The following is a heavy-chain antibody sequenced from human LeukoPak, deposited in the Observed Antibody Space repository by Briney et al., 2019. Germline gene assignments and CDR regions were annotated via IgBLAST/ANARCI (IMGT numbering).Heavy chain of an antibody. Sequence: SETLSLTCTVSGGSISPYFWTWIRQPPGKGLEWIGYIYYSGSTNYNPSLKSRVTISVDTSKNQFSLKLSSLTAADTAVYYCARQYYDSTGYAAEGAFDIWGQGTMVTVSS. CDR1: GGSISPYF. CDR2: IYYSGST. J-gene: IGHJ3*02. D-gene: IGHD3-22*01. CDR3: ARQYYDSTGYAAEGAFDI. V-gene: IGHV4-59*01.